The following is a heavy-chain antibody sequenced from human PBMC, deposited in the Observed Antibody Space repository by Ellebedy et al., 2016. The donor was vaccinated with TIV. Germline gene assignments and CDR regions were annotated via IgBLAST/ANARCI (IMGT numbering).Heavy chain of an antibody. CDR3: ARIDYGGNSGGFDY. V-gene: IGHV1-24*01. CDR1: GYTLTELS. D-gene: IGHD4-23*01. J-gene: IGHJ4*02. CDR2: FDPEDGET. Sequence: ASVKVSXXVSGYTLTELSMHWVRQAPGKGLEWMGGFDPEDGETIYAQKFQGRVTMTTDTSTSTAYMELRSLRSDDTAVYYCARIDYGGNSGGFDYWGQGTLVTVSS.